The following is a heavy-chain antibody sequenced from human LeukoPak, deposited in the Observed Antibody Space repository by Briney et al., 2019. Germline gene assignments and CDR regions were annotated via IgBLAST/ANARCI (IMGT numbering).Heavy chain of an antibody. CDR3: ARDSTYSKTRDHYYDVFDI. CDR1: GFTFSSYW. Sequence: PGGSLRLSCAASGFTFSSYWMTWVRQAPGKGLEWVANIKRDGSVMYYVDSVKGRFTISRDNVKNSLYLQMDSLTAEDTAVYYCARDSTYSKTRDHYYDVFDIWGQGTMVAVSS. CDR2: IKRDGSVM. J-gene: IGHJ3*02. D-gene: IGHD1-26*01. V-gene: IGHV3-7*03.